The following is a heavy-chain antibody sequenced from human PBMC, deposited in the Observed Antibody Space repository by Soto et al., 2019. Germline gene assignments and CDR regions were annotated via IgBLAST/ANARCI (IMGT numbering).Heavy chain of an antibody. J-gene: IGHJ4*02. V-gene: IGHV1-69*06. CDR3: ARSPGVFDY. CDR2: LVPVIGTA. CDR1: GGTFSSLA. Sequence: QVQLVQSGAAVKTRGSSVKVSCKASGGTFSSLAISWVRQAHGQGLEWMGALVPVIGTANYAPKCQDRVTITADKSTSTSYMELSSMRSEDTAVYYCARSPGVFDYWGEGTLVTFSP. D-gene: IGHD3-10*01.